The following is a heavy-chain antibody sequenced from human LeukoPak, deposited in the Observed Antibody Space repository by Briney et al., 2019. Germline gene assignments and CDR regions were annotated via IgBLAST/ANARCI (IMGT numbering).Heavy chain of an antibody. Sequence: GGSLRLSCAASGFTFSIYAMSWVRQAPGKGPEWISALSANGVSTYYADSVKGRFTISRDNSKNTLYLQMNGLRVEDSALYYCAKDRSYGLDVWGHGTMVTVSS. CDR1: GFTFSIYA. CDR3: AKDRSYGLDV. J-gene: IGHJ6*02. V-gene: IGHV3-23*01. CDR2: LSANGVST.